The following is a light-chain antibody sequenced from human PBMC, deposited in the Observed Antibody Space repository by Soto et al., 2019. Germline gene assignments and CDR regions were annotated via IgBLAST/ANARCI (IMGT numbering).Light chain of an antibody. J-gene: IGLJ1*01. CDR1: GSDVGGYDY. CDR3: SSYTSSSTYV. V-gene: IGLV2-14*01. Sequence: QSVLTQPASVSLSPGHSITISCTGTGSDVGGYDYVSWYQHHPGKAPKVMIYEVTNRPSGVSNRFSGSKSGNTASLTISGLLAEDEADYYCSSYTSSSTYVFGTGTKVTVL. CDR2: EVT.